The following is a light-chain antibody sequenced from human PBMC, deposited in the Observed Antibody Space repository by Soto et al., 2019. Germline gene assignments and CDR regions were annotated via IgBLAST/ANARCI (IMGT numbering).Light chain of an antibody. CDR2: GAS. J-gene: IGKJ1*01. V-gene: IGKV3-11*01. Sequence: EIVLTQSPGTLSLSPGERATLSCRASQSVTSSYLAWYQQKPGQAPRLLIYGASNRANGVPARFGGSGSGTDFTLTINSLEPEDFAVYYCQQRSNWPPWTFGQGTKV. CDR1: QSVTSSY. CDR3: QQRSNWPPWT.